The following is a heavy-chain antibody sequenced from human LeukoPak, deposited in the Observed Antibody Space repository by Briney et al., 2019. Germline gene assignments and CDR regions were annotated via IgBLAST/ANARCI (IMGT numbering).Heavy chain of an antibody. CDR1: GFSFNNYA. Sequence: GGSLRLSCAASGFSFNNYAMSWVRQAPGKGLVWVSRIKSDGSTNYADSVKGRFTISRDNAKNTVSLQMNSLRVEDTGVYYCARAPSEIGGYYPEYFRHWGQGTLVTVSS. V-gene: IGHV3-74*01. CDR2: IKSDGST. CDR3: ARAPSEIGGYYPEYFRH. D-gene: IGHD3-22*01. J-gene: IGHJ1*01.